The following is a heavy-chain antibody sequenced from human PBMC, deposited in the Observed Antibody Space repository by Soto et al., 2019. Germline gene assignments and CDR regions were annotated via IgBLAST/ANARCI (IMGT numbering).Heavy chain of an antibody. D-gene: IGHD6-13*01. Sequence: ASVKVSCKASGDTFTDYFMYWVRQAPGQGLEWMGGINPKSGGTNYAQKFQDRVTMARDTSINTAYMELSRLRSDDTAMYYCAKAQFGSSTWYYYGMDVWGQGTTVTVSS. CDR1: GDTFTDYF. J-gene: IGHJ6*02. CDR3: AKAQFGSSTWYYYGMDV. V-gene: IGHV1-2*02. CDR2: INPKSGGT.